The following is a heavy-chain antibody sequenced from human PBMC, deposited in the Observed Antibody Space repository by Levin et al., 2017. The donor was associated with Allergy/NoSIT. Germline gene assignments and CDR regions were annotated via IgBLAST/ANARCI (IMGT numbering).Heavy chain of an antibody. CDR1: GGSISSGGYY. J-gene: IGHJ6*03. CDR2: IYYSGTT. V-gene: IGHV4-31*03. Sequence: SQTLSLTCTVSGGSISSGGYYWTWIRQHPVTGLEWIGNIYYSGTTDYNPSLKSRLSISVDTSKNQFSLNLSSVTAADTAMYYCARDRGRYFDWSAGTSYFYYLDVWGKGTTVTVSS. D-gene: IGHD3-9*01. CDR3: ARDRGRYFDWSAGTSYFYYLDV.